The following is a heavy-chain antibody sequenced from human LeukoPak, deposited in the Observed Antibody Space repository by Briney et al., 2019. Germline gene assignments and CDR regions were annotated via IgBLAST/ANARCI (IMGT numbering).Heavy chain of an antibody. CDR3: ASAYTYVRLGDH. CDR2: TNLHGTIV. V-gene: IGHV3-74*01. Sequence: GGSLRLSCAVSGLSFSNYWMHWVRQAPGKGLVWVARTNLHGTIVDYADSVKGRFTISRDNAKNTLFLQMNSLRAEDTAVYYCASAYTYVRLGDHWGQGTLVTVSS. J-gene: IGHJ4*02. CDR1: GLSFSNYW. D-gene: IGHD3-16*01.